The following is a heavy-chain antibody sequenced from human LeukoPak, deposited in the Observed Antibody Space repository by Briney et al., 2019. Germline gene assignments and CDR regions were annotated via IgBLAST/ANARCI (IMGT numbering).Heavy chain of an antibody. V-gene: IGHV4-61*02. D-gene: IGHD2-2*01. CDR2: IYTSGST. CDR3: ARDRSSYADY. CDR1: GGSISSGSYY. Sequence: SETLSLTCTVSGGSISSGSYYWSWIRQPAGKGLEWIGRIYTSGSTNYNPSLKSRVTISVDTSKNQFSLKLSSVTAADTAVYYCARDRSSYADYWGQGTLVTVSS. J-gene: IGHJ4*02.